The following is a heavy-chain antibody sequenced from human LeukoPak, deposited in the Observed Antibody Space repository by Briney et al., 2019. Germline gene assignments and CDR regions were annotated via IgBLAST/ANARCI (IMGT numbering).Heavy chain of an antibody. V-gene: IGHV1-46*01. CDR2: INPSGDSL. D-gene: IGHD5-12*01. CDR1: GYTFTSYY. CDR3: ARVAGSGYDPYYLDY. J-gene: IGHJ4*02. Sequence: ASVEVSCKASGYTFTSYYMHWVRQAPGQGLEWMGIINPSGDSLSYAQKFQGRITMTRDTSTSTVYMELSSLRSDDTATYYCARVAGSGYDPYYLDYWGQGTLVTVSS.